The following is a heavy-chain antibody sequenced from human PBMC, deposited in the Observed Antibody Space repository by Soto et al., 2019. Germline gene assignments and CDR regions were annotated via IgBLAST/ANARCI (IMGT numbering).Heavy chain of an antibody. CDR3: ARADYYYGSGSEYHYYYGMDV. J-gene: IGHJ6*02. Sequence: SVKVSCKASGGTFSIYAISGVLQSPLQWLDWMGGIIPIFGTANYAQKFQGRVTITADKSTSTAYMELSSLRSEDTAVYYCARADYYYGSGSEYHYYYGMDVWGQGTTVTVSS. CDR1: GGTFSIYA. V-gene: IGHV1-69*06. D-gene: IGHD3-10*01. CDR2: IIPIFGTA.